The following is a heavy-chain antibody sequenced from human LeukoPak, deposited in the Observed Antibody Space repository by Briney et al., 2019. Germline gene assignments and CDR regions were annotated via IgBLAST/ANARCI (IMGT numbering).Heavy chain of an antibody. D-gene: IGHD2/OR15-2a*01. J-gene: IGHJ5*02. V-gene: IGHV4-59*08. CDR1: GGSISGYF. Sequence: SETLSLTCTVSGGSISGYFWSWIRQPPGKGLEWIGYIYYTGSTSYNPSLKSRVNISVDTSKNQFSLRLSSVTAADTAVYYCARYTTTSVPNWFDPWGQGTLVTVPS. CDR2: IYYTGST. CDR3: ARYTTTSVPNWFDP.